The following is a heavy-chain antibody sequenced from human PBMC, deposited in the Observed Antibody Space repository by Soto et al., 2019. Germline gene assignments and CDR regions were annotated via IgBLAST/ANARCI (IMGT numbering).Heavy chain of an antibody. D-gene: IGHD3-22*01. V-gene: IGHV3-23*01. J-gene: IGHJ4*02. CDR1: GVPFSSYA. CDR3: AKSPGMYYYDSSGYYHYDY. Sequence: GGSLRHSCPASGVPFSSYATSWVRQAPGKGLEWVSAISGSGVSTYYADSVKGRFTISRDNSKNTLYLQMNSLRAEDTAVYYCAKSPGMYYYDSSGYYHYDYWGQGTLVTVSS. CDR2: ISGSGVST.